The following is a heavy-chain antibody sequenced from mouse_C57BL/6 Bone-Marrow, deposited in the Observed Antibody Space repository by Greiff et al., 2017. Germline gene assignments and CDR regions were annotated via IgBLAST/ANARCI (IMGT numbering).Heavy chain of an antibody. CDR1: GYTFTSYW. D-gene: IGHD1-1*01. CDR2: IYPGSGST. V-gene: IGHV1-55*01. CDR3: ARGGITTVVEGDY. Sequence: QVQLQQPGAELVKPGASVKMSCKASGYTFTSYWITWVKQRPGQGLEWIGDIYPGSGSTNYNEKFKSKATLTVDTSSSTAYMQLSSLTSEDSAVYDCARGGITTVVEGDYWGQGTTLTVSS. J-gene: IGHJ2*01.